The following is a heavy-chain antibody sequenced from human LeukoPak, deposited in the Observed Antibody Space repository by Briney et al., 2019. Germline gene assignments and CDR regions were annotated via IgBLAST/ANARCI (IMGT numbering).Heavy chain of an antibody. CDR3: ARDSSGYQ. V-gene: IGHV3-7*01. CDR1: GFIFSTYW. D-gene: IGHD3-22*01. CDR2: IKEDGSEK. Sequence: GGSLRLSCAASGFIFSTYWMSWVRQAPGKGLEWVANIKEDGSEKYSGDSVKGRFTISRDNAKNSLYLEINSLRVEDTAVYYCARDSSGYQWGQGTLVTVSS. J-gene: IGHJ4*02.